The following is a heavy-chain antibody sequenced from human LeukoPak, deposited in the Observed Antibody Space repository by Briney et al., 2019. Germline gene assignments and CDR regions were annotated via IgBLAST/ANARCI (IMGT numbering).Heavy chain of an antibody. J-gene: IGHJ6*02. V-gene: IGHV1-18*01. CDR3: ARDCSSTSCYWTNYYYYYGMDV. CDR2: ISAYNGNT. CDR1: GYTFTSYG. D-gene: IGHD2-2*01. Sequence: GASVKVSCKASGYTFTSYGISWVRQAPGQGLEWMGWISAYNGNTNYAQKLHGRVTMTTDTSTSTAYMELRSLRSDDTAVYYCARDCSSTSCYWTNYYYYYGMDVWGQGTTVTVSS.